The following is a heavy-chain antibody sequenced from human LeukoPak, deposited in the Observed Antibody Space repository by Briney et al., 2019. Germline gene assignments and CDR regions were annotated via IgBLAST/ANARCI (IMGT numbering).Heavy chain of an antibody. CDR2: IYISGST. CDR3: ARENSGSYREIDY. CDR1: GCSISSYY. D-gene: IGHD1-26*01. V-gene: IGHV4-4*07. J-gene: IGHJ4*02. Sequence: SETLSLTCTVSGCSISSYYWSWIRQPAGKGLEWIGRIYISGSTNYNASLKSRVSMSVDTSKNKFSLKLSSVPAADTAVFYCARENSGSYREIDYWGQGTLVTVSS.